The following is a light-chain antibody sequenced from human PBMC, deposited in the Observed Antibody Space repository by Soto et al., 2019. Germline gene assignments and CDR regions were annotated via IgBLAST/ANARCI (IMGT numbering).Light chain of an antibody. CDR2: DVS. J-gene: IGLJ1*01. CDR1: SSDVGGYNY. V-gene: IGLV2-14*01. CDR3: SSYTSSSTPRV. Sequence: QSALTQPASVSGSPGQSITISCTGTSSDVGGYNYVSWYQQHPGKAPKLVIYDVSNRPSGVSNRFSGSKSGNTASLTISGLQAEDEADYYCSSYTSSSTPRVFGTGTKVTVL.